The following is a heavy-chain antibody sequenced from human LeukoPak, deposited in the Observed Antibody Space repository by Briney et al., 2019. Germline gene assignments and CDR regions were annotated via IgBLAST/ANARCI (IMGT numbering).Heavy chain of an antibody. CDR2: ISYDGSNE. V-gene: IGHV3-33*05. CDR1: GFTFSSYG. Sequence: GGSLRLSCAASGFTFSSYGMHWARQAPGKGLEWVAVISYDGSNEYYADSVKGRFTISRDNAKNSLYLQMNSLRAEDTAVYYCAREMSDYYDSSGYAYWGQGTLVTVSS. D-gene: IGHD3-22*01. CDR3: AREMSDYYDSSGYAY. J-gene: IGHJ4*02.